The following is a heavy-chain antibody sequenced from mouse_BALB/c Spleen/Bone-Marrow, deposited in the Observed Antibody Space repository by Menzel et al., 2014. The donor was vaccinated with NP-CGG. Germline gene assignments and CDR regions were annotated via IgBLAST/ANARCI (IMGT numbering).Heavy chain of an antibody. J-gene: IGHJ3*01. CDR3: ANYYYGSSLFAY. CDR2: IDPANGNT. D-gene: IGHD1-1*01. CDR1: GFNIKDTY. V-gene: IGHV14-3*02. Sequence: EVKLMESGAELVKPGASVKLSCTASGFNIKDTYMHWVKQRPEQGLEWIGRIDPANGNTKYDPKFQGKATITADTSSNTAYLQLSSLISEDTAVYYCANYYYGSSLFAYWGQGTLVTVSA.